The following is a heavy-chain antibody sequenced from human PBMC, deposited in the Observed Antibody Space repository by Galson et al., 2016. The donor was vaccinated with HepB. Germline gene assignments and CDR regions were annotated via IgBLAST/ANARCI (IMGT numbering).Heavy chain of an antibody. CDR2: IYWDDDS. V-gene: IGHV2-5*02. J-gene: IGHJ4*02. CDR3: AHRRLSDCPTGFDC. Sequence: PALVKPTQTLTLTCTFSGFSFSTSGVAVGWIRQPPGKALEWLATIYWDDDSRYSPSLKSRLTIWKDTSKSQVVLTMTNMYPVDTATYYCAHRRLSDCPTGFDCWGQGTLVTVSS. D-gene: IGHD2-21*02. CDR1: GFSFSTSGVA.